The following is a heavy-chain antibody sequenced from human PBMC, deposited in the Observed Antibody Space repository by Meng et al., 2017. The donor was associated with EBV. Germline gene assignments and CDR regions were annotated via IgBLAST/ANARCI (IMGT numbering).Heavy chain of an antibody. CDR1: GFSLSTRGVG. D-gene: IGHD6-13*01. V-gene: IGHV2-5*02. CDR3: AHRRDEYSSSWYGWFDP. Sequence: HIPFKEARPTPVNTTQTLRLTCTFSGFSLSTRGVGVGWIRQPPGKALEWLALIYWDDDKRYSPSLKSRLTITKDTSKNQVVLTMTNMDPVDTATYYCAHRRDEYSSSWYGWFDPWGQGTLVTVSS. CDR2: IYWDDDK. J-gene: IGHJ5*02.